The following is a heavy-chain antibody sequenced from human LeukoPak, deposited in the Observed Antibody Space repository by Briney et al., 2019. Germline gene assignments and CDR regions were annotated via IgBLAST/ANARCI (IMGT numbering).Heavy chain of an antibody. CDR2: IYYSGST. V-gene: IGHV4-30-4*08. CDR1: GGSISSGDYY. J-gene: IGHJ4*02. CDR3: AREGGIAAELDY. D-gene: IGHD6-13*01. Sequence: SETLSLTCTVSGGSISSGDYYWSWIRQPPGKGLEWIGYIYYSGSTYYSPSLKSRVTISVDTSKNQFSLKLSSVTAADTAVYYCAREGGIAAELDYWGQGTLVTVSS.